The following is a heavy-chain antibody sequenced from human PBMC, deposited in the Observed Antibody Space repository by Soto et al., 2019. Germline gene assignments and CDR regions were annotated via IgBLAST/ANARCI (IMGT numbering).Heavy chain of an antibody. CDR2: IYHSGST. Sequence: QLQLQESGSGLVKPSQTLSLTCAVSGGSISSGGYSWSWIRQPPGKGLEWIGYIYHSGSTYYNPARXGXAXIXXDRPKNQFPLKLRSVSAADTAVYYWAAGGGLPRYYWGQGTLVTVSS. D-gene: IGHD5-12*01. CDR3: AAGGGLPRYY. V-gene: IGHV4-30-2*01. CDR1: GGSISSGGYS. J-gene: IGHJ4*02.